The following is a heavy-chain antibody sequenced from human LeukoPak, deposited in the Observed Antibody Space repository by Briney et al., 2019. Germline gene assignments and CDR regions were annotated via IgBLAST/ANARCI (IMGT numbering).Heavy chain of an antibody. D-gene: IGHD2-2*01. CDR1: GFAFDDYA. V-gene: IGHV3-9*03. J-gene: IGHJ4*02. CDR3: TKSGCSSTACYYNK. CDR2: ISWNSGSI. Sequence: GRSLRLSSAASGFAFDDYAMHWVRQAPGKGLEWVSGISWNSGSIGYADSVKGRFTISRDNAKNSLYLQMNSLRAEDMAFYYRTKSGCSSTACYYNKWGQGTLVTVSS.